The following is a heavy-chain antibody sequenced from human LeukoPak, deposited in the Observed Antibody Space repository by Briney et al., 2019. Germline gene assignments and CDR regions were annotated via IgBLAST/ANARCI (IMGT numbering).Heavy chain of an antibody. J-gene: IGHJ4*02. CDR3: ARGSDTVFGVARDGFDH. Sequence: GGSLRLSCTTSGFTFGDYVVSWFRQAPGKGLEWVGFIGSKPYGGTTEYAASVKGRFTISRDDSKTIAYLQMNSLKTEDTAVYYCARGSDTVFGVARDGFDHWGQGTLVTVSS. CDR1: GFTFGDYV. V-gene: IGHV3-49*03. CDR2: IGSKPYGGTT. D-gene: IGHD3-3*01.